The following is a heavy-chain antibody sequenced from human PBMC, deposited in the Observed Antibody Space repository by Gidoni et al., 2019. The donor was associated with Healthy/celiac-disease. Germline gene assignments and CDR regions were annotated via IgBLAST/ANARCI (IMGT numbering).Heavy chain of an antibody. CDR2: INPSGGST. CDR3: ARDQLELTRNYYYYYMDV. V-gene: IGHV1-46*03. Sequence: QVQLVQSGAEVKKPGASVKVSCKASGYTFTSSYMHCVRQAPGQGLEWMGIINPSGGSTSYAQKFQGRVTMTRDTSTSTVYMELSSLRSEDTAVYYCARDQLELTRNYYYYYMDVWGKGTTVTVSS. CDR1: GYTFTSSY. D-gene: IGHD1-7*01. J-gene: IGHJ6*03.